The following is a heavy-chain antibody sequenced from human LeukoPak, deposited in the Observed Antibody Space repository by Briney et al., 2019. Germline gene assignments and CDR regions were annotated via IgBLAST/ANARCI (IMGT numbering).Heavy chain of an antibody. V-gene: IGHV4-30-4*01. J-gene: IGHJ6*03. CDR1: GGSINNGGYY. Sequence: SETLSLTCTVSGGSINNGGYYWSWIRQHPGKGLEWIGYIYYSGSSYYHPSLKSRVTISVDTSKNQFSLRLSSVTAADTAVYYCATLLGEWFSSGFDYYMDVWGKGSTVTVSS. D-gene: IGHD3-16*01. CDR2: IYYSGSS. CDR3: ATLLGEWFSSGFDYYMDV.